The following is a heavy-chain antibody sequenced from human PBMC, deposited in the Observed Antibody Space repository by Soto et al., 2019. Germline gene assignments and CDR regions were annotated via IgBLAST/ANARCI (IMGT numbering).Heavy chain of an antibody. J-gene: IGHJ3*02. CDR2: ISAYNGNT. Sequence: ASVKVSCKASGYTFTSYGISWVRQAPGQGLEWMGWISAYNGNTNYAQKLQGRVTITTDTSTSTAYMELRSLRSDDTAVYYCARDNDFWSGSRGAFDIWGQGTMVTVSS. D-gene: IGHD3-3*01. CDR1: GYTFTSYG. CDR3: ARDNDFWSGSRGAFDI. V-gene: IGHV1-18*01.